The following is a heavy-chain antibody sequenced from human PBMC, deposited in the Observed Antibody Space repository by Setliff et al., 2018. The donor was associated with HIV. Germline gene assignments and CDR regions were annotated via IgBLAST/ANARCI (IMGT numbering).Heavy chain of an antibody. Sequence: SETLSLTCTLSGFSISSDGFYWNWIRQRPGKGLEWIGYIFGSGITYYYGGSTYYYGGSTYYNPSLKSRITISVDTSKNQFSLRLSSVTAADTAVYYCARQGLVLVPASIDWRLPPSPIDYWGQGALVTVSS. D-gene: IGHD2-2*01. CDR1: GFSISSDGFY. J-gene: IGHJ4*02. V-gene: IGHV4-39*01. CDR2: IFGSGITYYYGGSTYYYGGST. CDR3: ARQGLVLVPASIDWRLPPSPIDY.